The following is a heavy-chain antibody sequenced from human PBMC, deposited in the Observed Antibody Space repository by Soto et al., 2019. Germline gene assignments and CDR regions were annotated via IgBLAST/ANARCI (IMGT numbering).Heavy chain of an antibody. CDR1: GGSISSSSDY. J-gene: IGHJ4*02. CDR2: IYYSGST. D-gene: IGHD2-15*01. Sequence: SETLSLTCTVSGGSISSSSDYWGWIRQPPGKGLEWIGSIYYSGSTYYNPSLKSRVTISVDTSKNQFSLKLSSVIAADTAVYYCARHTPAISISDHWGQGTLVTVSS. V-gene: IGHV4-39*01. CDR3: ARHTPAISISDH.